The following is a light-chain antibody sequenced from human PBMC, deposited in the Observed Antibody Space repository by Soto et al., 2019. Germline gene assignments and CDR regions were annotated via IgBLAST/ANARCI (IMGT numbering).Light chain of an antibody. J-gene: IGKJ2*01. CDR2: GAS. V-gene: IGKV3-20*01. CDR1: QSVGSSY. CDR3: QQYGISPYT. Sequence: VVLAQSPGTLSLSPGEGATLSCGASQSVGSSYLAWYQQKPGQAPRLLLYGASNRATGIPARFSGSGSGTDFTLTISRLEPEDFAVYYCQQYGISPYTFGQGTKLEIK.